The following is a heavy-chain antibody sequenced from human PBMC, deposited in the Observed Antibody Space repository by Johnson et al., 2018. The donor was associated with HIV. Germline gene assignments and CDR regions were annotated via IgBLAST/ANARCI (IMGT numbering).Heavy chain of an antibody. CDR2: IGTAGDT. CDR1: GFTFSSYD. CDR3: ARGTPWEAFDF. D-gene: IGHD1-26*01. V-gene: IGHV3-13*01. J-gene: IGHJ3*01. Sequence: MMLVESGGGVVRPGGSLRLSCEASGFTFSSYDMHWVRQATGKGLEWVSAIGTAGDTYYPGSVKGRFTVSRANAKNTIYLQMNSLRAEDTDVYYCARGTPWEAFDFWGQGTMVTVSA.